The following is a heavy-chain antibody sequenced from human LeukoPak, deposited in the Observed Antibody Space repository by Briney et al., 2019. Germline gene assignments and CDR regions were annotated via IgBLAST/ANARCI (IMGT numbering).Heavy chain of an antibody. J-gene: IGHJ3*02. CDR2: IYPGDSDT. D-gene: IGHD3-22*01. Sequence: GESLKISCKGSGYSFTSYWIGWVRPMPGKGLEWMGIIYPGDSDTRYSPSFQGQVTISADKSISTAYLQWSSLKASDTAMYYCARPPPTYYYDSSGYYPLDAFDIWGQGTMVTVSS. CDR3: ARPPPTYYYDSSGYYPLDAFDI. CDR1: GYSFTSYW. V-gene: IGHV5-51*01.